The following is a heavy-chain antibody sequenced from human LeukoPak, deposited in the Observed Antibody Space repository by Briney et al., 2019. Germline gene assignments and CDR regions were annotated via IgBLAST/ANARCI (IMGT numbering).Heavy chain of an antibody. CDR2: IYTSGSN. CDR3: AREAYDILPGYCMAY. Sequence: KPGETLSLTCTVSGGSISSYYWSWVRQPAVKELEWIGRIYTSGSNNYNPSLQRRLTMAVDTSKNQFSLNLSSVTAAHTAVYYWAREAYDILPGYCMAYWRQGTLVTLSS. V-gene: IGHV4-4*07. J-gene: IGHJ4*02. CDR1: GGSISSYY. D-gene: IGHD3-9*01.